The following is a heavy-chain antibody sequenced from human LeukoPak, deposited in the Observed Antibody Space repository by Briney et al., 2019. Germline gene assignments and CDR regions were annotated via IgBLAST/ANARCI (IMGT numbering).Heavy chain of an antibody. Sequence: PGGSLRLSCAASGFTFSTYAMSWVRQAPGKGLEWVSAISGSGGSTYYADSVKGRFTISRDNSKNTLYLQMNSLRAEDTAVYYCAKNYYDSSGYFDYWGQGTLVTVSS. CDR3: AKNYYDSSGYFDY. CDR1: GFTFSTYA. CDR2: ISGSGGST. J-gene: IGHJ4*02. V-gene: IGHV3-23*01. D-gene: IGHD3-22*01.